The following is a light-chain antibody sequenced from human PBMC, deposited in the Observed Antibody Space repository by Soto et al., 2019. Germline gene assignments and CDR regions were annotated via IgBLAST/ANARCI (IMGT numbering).Light chain of an antibody. J-gene: IGKJ1*01. CDR3: QQYVSSPWT. CDR1: QSISSSY. CDR2: GAS. V-gene: IGKV3-20*01. Sequence: EIVWTQCPGTLSLSPGERATLSCRASQSISSSYLAWYQQKPGQAPRPLIYGASGRATGIPDRFSGSGSGTDFTLTISRLEPEDFAVYYCQQYVSSPWTFGQGTKV.